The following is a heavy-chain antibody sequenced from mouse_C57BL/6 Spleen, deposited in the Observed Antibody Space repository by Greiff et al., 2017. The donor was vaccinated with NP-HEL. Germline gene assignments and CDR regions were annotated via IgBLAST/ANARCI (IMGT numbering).Heavy chain of an antibody. V-gene: IGHV1-82*01. J-gene: IGHJ2*01. CDR3: ARSGYYGSSPYFDY. CDR1: GYAFSSSW. CDR2: IYPGDGDT. D-gene: IGHD1-1*01. Sequence: LVESGPELVKPGASVKISCKASGYAFSSSWMNWVKQRPGKGLEWIGRIYPGDGDTNYNGKFKGKATLTADKSSSTAYMQLSSLTSEDSAVYFCARSGYYGSSPYFDYWGQGTTLTVSS.